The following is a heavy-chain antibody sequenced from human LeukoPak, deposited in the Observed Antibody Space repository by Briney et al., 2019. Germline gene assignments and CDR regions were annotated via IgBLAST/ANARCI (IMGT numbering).Heavy chain of an antibody. V-gene: IGHV3-21*04. J-gene: IGHJ4*02. Sequence: PGGSLRLSCAASGFTFSSYSMNWVRQAPGKGLEWVSSISSSSSYIYYADSVKGRFTISRDNAKNSLYLQMNSLRAEDTAVYYCAREPEAVAGVSVDYWGQGTLVTVSS. CDR3: AREPEAVAGVSVDY. D-gene: IGHD6-19*01. CDR2: ISSSSSYI. CDR1: GFTFSSYS.